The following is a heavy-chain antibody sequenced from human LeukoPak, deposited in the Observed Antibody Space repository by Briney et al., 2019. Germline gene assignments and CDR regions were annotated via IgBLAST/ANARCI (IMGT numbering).Heavy chain of an antibody. J-gene: IGHJ6*02. CDR2: MYYTGST. CDR3: ARVSVVYGMNV. Sequence: SETLSLTCSVSGGSISSDYWAWIRQPPGKGLEWIGYMYYTGSTNYNPSLKSRVTISLATSKNQFSLKLSSVTAADTAVYYCARVSVVYGMNVWGRGTTVTVSS. CDR1: GGSISSDY. V-gene: IGHV4-59*01.